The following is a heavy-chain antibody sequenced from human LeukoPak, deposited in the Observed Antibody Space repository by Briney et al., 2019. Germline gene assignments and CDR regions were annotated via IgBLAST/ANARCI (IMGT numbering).Heavy chain of an antibody. J-gene: IGHJ4*02. Sequence: ASVKVSCKASGGTFSSYAISWVRQAPGQGLEWMGGIIPIFGTANYAQKFQGRVTITTDESTSTAYMELSSLRSEDTAVYYCARATDFWSGPPDYWGQGALVTVSS. V-gene: IGHV1-69*05. CDR2: IIPIFGTA. CDR3: ARATDFWSGPPDY. D-gene: IGHD3-3*01. CDR1: GGTFSSYA.